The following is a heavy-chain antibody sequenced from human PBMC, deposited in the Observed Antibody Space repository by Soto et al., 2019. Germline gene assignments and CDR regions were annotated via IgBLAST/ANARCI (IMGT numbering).Heavy chain of an antibody. CDR2: IWYDGSNK. Sequence: GGSLRLSCAASGFTFSSYGMHWVRQAPGKGLEWVAVIWYDGSNKYYADSVKGRFTISRDNSKNTLYLQMNSLRAEDTAVYYCARGRRLERYYYYYGMDVWGQGTTVTVSS. CDR3: ARGRRLERYYYYYGMDV. CDR1: GFTFSSYG. J-gene: IGHJ6*02. V-gene: IGHV3-33*01. D-gene: IGHD1-1*01.